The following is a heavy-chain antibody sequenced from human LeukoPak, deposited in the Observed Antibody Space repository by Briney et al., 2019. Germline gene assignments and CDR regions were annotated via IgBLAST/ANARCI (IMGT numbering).Heavy chain of an antibody. CDR1: GGSITSSGYY. D-gene: IGHD3-16*01. CDR3: ARVFGWFDP. J-gene: IGHJ5*02. Sequence: SETLSLTCAVSGGSITSSGYYWGWIRQPPGKGLEWIGSMYYSGNTYYNPSLMSRVTMSLDTSKNHFSLKLSSVTAADTAVYYCARVFGWFDPWGQGTLVTVSS. V-gene: IGHV4-39*07. CDR2: MYYSGNT.